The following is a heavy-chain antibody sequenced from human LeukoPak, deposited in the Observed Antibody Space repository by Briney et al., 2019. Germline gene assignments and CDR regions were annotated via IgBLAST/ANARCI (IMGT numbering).Heavy chain of an antibody. CDR1: GFTFSSYG. V-gene: IGHV3-30*03. Sequence: GRSLRLSCAASGFTFSSYGMHWVRQAPGKGLEWVAVISYDGSNKYYADSVKGRFTISRDNSKNTLYLQMNSLRAEDTAVYYCARGGLWNDLSWDYFDYWGQGTLVTVSS. CDR3: ARGGLWNDLSWDYFDY. J-gene: IGHJ4*02. CDR2: ISYDGSNK. D-gene: IGHD1-1*01.